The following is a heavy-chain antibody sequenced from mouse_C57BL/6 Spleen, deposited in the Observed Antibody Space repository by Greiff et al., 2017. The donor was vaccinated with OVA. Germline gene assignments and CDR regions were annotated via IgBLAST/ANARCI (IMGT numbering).Heavy chain of an antibody. CDR1: GYTFTSYW. Sequence: QVQLQQPGAELVKPGASVKLSCKASGYTFTSYWMHWVKQRPGQGLEWIGMIHPNSGSTNYNEKFKSKATLTVDKSSSTAYMQLSSLTSEDSAVYYCARRGRLPYYFDYWGQGTTLTVSA. J-gene: IGHJ2*01. D-gene: IGHD2-4*01. CDR3: ARRGRLPYYFDY. V-gene: IGHV1-64*01. CDR2: IHPNSGST.